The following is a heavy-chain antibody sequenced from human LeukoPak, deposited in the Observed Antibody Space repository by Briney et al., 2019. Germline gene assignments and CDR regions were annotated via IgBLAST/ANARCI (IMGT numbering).Heavy chain of an antibody. CDR2: ISGSGGST. V-gene: IGHV3-23*01. Sequence: GGPLRLSCAASGFTFNSYAMTWVRQAPGKGLEWVSGISGSGGSTYHADSVKGRFTISRDNSKNTLYVQMNSLRVEDTAVYYCAKQLYCSGGSCYGMDDWGRGTTVTVSS. J-gene: IGHJ6*02. CDR1: GFTFNSYA. CDR3: AKQLYCSGGSCYGMDD. D-gene: IGHD2-15*01.